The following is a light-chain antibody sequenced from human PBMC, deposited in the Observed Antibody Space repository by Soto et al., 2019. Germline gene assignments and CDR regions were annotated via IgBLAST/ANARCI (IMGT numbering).Light chain of an antibody. CDR1: QGISNY. Sequence: DIQMTRAPSSLSASVGDRVTITCRASQGISNYLAWYQQKPGKVPKLLIYAASTLQSGVPSRFSGSGSGTDFTLTISSLQPEDVATYHCQKYTSAPPFTFGPGTKVDIK. J-gene: IGKJ3*01. CDR3: QKYTSAPPFT. CDR2: AAS. V-gene: IGKV1-27*01.